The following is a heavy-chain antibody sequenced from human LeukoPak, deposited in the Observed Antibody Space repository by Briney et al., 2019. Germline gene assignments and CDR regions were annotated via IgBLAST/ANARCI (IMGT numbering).Heavy chain of an antibody. D-gene: IGHD3-10*01. CDR1: GFTLSSYG. CDR2: IWYDGSNK. Sequence: GGSLRLSCAASGFTLSSYGMHWVRQAPGKGLEWVAVIWYDGSNKYYADSVKGRFTISRDNSKNTLYLQMNSLRAEDTAVYYCAPDYYGPGRISWGQGTLVTVSS. J-gene: IGHJ5*02. V-gene: IGHV3-33*01. CDR3: APDYYGPGRIS.